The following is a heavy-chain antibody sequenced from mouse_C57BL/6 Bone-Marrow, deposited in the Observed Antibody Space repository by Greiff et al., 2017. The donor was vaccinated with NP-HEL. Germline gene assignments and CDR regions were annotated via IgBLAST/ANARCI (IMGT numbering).Heavy chain of an antibody. V-gene: IGHV14-4*01. CDR3: TSLLWSSMDY. CDR2: IDPENGDT. D-gene: IGHD2-1*01. CDR1: GFNIKDDY. J-gene: IGHJ4*01. Sequence: VQLKESGAELVRPGASVKLSCTASGFNIKDDYMHWVKQRPEQGLEWIGWIDPENGDTEYASKFQGKATITADTSSHTAYLQLSSLTSEDTAVYYCTSLLWSSMDYWGQGTSVTVSS.